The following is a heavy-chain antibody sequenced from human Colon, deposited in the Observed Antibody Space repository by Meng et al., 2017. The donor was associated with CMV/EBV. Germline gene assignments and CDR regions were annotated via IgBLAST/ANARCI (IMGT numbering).Heavy chain of an antibody. CDR3: ARSALGTGPYYYDSSGYAHYFDY. Sequence: GGSLRLSCAASGFTFSSYAMRWVRQAPGKGLEWVAVISYDGSNKYYADSVKGRFTISRDNSKNTLYLQMNSLRAEDTAVYYCARSALGTGPYYYDSSGYAHYFDYWGQGTLVTVSS. CDR2: ISYDGSNK. D-gene: IGHD3-22*01. V-gene: IGHV3-30*04. CDR1: GFTFSSYA. J-gene: IGHJ4*02.